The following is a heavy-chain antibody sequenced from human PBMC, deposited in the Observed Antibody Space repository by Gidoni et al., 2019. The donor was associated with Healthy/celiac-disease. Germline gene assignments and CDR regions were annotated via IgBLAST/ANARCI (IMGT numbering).Heavy chain of an antibody. CDR2: IYPGDSDT. CDR1: GYSFTSYW. D-gene: IGHD3-9*01. V-gene: IGHV5-51*01. J-gene: IGHJ4*02. CDR3: ARVRSYDILTGYLPDY. Sequence: EVQLVQSGAEVKKPGESLKISCKGSGYSFTSYWNGGVRQMPGKGLAWMGVIYPGDSDTRYSPSFQGQVTISADKAISTAYLQWSILKASDTAMYYCARVRSYDILTGYLPDYWGQGTLVTVAS.